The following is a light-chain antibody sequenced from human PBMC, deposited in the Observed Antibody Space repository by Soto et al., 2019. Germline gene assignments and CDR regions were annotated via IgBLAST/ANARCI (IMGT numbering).Light chain of an antibody. J-gene: IGLJ3*02. V-gene: IGLV7-46*01. CDR2: DTS. CDR1: TGDVTSGHF. CDR3: LLFYSGAWV. Sequence: QAVVTQEPSLTVSPGGTVTLTCGSSTGDVTSGHFPYWFQQKPGQAPKTLIYDTSIKHSWTPARFSGSLLGGKAALTLSGAQPEDEADYYCLLFYSGAWVFGGGTKLTVL.